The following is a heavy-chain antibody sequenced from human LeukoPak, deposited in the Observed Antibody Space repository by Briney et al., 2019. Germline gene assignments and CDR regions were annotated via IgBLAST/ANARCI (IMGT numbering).Heavy chain of an antibody. D-gene: IGHD3-16*01. CDR2: IGASGGST. Sequence: GGSLRLSCAASGFTFSTYVMSWVRQAPGKGLEWVSGIGASGGSTYYADSVKGRFTISRDNSKNTLYLQMNSLRAEDTAVYYCAKQVRGRTASGQHFDYWGQGTLVTVSS. CDR3: AKQVRGRTASGQHFDY. J-gene: IGHJ4*02. CDR1: GFTFSTYV. V-gene: IGHV3-23*01.